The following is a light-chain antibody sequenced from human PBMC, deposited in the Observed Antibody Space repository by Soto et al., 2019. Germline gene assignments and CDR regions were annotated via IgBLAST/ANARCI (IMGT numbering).Light chain of an antibody. CDR2: GAS. CDR1: QSVSSN. Sequence: EIVMTQSTATLSVSPGERATLSCRASQSVSSNLAWYQQKPGQAPRLLIYGASTRATGIPARFSGSGSGTEFTLTISSLQSEEFSVYYCQQYNNWPPYTFGQGTKLAIK. V-gene: IGKV3-15*01. CDR3: QQYNNWPPYT. J-gene: IGKJ2*01.